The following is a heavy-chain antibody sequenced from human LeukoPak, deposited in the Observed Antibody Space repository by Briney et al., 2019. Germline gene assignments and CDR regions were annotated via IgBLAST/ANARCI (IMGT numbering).Heavy chain of an antibody. CDR1: GGSISSYY. J-gene: IGHJ3*02. Sequence: SETLSLTCSVSGGSISSYYWSWIRQPPGKGLEWIGYIYYSGSTNYNPSLKSRVTISVDTSKNQFSLKLSSVTAADTAVYYCARTMVRGVIRTAFDIWGQGTMVTVSS. CDR3: ARTMVRGVIRTAFDI. D-gene: IGHD3-10*01. CDR2: IYYSGST. V-gene: IGHV4-59*01.